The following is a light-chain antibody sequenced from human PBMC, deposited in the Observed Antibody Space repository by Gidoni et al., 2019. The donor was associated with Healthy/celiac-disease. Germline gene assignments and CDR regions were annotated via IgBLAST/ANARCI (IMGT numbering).Light chain of an antibody. V-gene: IGKV3-20*01. Sequence: EIVLTQSPGTLSLSPGERATLSCRASQSVSSSYLAWYQQKPGQAPRLLIYGASVRATGIPDGFSGGRSGTDFTLTISRREPEDYAVYYCRQYGSSPRTFGQGTKVEIK. CDR2: GAS. CDR1: QSVSSSY. CDR3: RQYGSSPRT. J-gene: IGKJ1*01.